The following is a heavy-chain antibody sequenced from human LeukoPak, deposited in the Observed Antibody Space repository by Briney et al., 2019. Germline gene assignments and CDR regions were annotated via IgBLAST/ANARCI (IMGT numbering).Heavy chain of an antibody. Sequence: SETLSLTCTVSGDSISSYYWSWIRQPPGKGLEWIGCIYETGSTNYNPSLKSRVTISVDTSKNQFSLKLRFLTAADTAVYYCARDAAGTDYWGQGTLVTVSS. CDR1: GDSISSYY. CDR3: ARDAAGTDY. J-gene: IGHJ4*02. D-gene: IGHD6-13*01. V-gene: IGHV4-59*01. CDR2: IYETGST.